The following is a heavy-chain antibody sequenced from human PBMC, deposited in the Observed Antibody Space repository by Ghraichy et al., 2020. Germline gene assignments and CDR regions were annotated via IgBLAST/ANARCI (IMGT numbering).Heavy chain of an antibody. CDR3: ARGRRGGCSGGSCSTWYYGMDV. Sequence: GSLRLSCAASGFTFSSYAMHWVRQAPGKGLEWVAVISYDGSNKYYADSVKGRFTISRDNSKNTLYLQMNSLRAEDTAVYYCARGRRGGCSGGSCSTWYYGMDVWGQGTTVTVSS. V-gene: IGHV3-30*04. CDR1: GFTFSSYA. J-gene: IGHJ6*02. D-gene: IGHD2-15*01. CDR2: ISYDGSNK.